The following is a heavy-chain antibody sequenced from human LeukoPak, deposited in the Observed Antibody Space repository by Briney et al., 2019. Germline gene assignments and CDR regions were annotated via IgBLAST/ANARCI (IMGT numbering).Heavy chain of an antibody. Sequence: HAGGSLRLSCAASGFTFSSYGMNWVRLAPGKGLEWVSYISSSSSTIYYADSVKGRFTISKDNAKDSLYLQMNSLRAEDTAVYYCARGGYDYVWGSYRQSPGFDYWGQGTLVTVSS. J-gene: IGHJ4*02. CDR2: ISSSSSTI. CDR3: ARGGYDYVWGSYRQSPGFDY. V-gene: IGHV3-48*01. CDR1: GFTFSSYG. D-gene: IGHD3-16*02.